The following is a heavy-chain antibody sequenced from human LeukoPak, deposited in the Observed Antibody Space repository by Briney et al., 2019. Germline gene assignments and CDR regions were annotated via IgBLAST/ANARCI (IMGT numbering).Heavy chain of an antibody. CDR2: IYYSGST. CDR1: GGSISSSSYY. CDR3: AREARTTYWFDP. J-gene: IGHJ5*02. Sequence: SETLSLTCTVSGGSISSSSYYWGWIRQPPGKGLEWIGSIYYSGSTYYNPSLKSRVTISVDTSKNQFSLKLSSVTAADTAVYYCAREARTTYWFDPWGQGTLVTVSS. D-gene: IGHD4-17*01. V-gene: IGHV4-39*07.